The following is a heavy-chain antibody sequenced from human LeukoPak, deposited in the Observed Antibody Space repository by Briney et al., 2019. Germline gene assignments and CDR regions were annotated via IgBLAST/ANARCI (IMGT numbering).Heavy chain of an antibody. V-gene: IGHV4-59*01. CDR1: SGSISSYY. CDR3: ARDNGDYVFDY. D-gene: IGHD4-17*01. Sequence: SETLSLTCTVSSGSISSYYWSWIRQPPGKGLEWIGYIYYSGSTNYNPSLKSRVTISVDTSKNQFSLKLSSVTAADTAVYYCARDNGDYVFDYWGQGTLVTVSS. J-gene: IGHJ4*02. CDR2: IYYSGST.